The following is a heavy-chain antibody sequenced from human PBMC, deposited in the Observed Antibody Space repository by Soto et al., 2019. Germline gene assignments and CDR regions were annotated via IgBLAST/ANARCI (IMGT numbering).Heavy chain of an antibody. V-gene: IGHV4-59*01. CDR3: AREDRGYGIRT. CDR2: ISDGGST. J-gene: IGHJ5*02. CDR1: DASISPYF. Sequence: QVQLQESGPGLVKPSETLSLTCSVSDASISPYFWTWIRQPPGKGLEWIGYISDGGSTNYNPSLKSLVTISVDTSKKQFSLKLTSLTAADTAVYYCAREDRGYGIRTWGQGTLVTVSS. D-gene: IGHD5-18*01.